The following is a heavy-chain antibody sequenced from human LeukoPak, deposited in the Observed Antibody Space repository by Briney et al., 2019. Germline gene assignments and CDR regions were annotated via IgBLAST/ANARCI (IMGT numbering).Heavy chain of an antibody. J-gene: IGHJ5*02. CDR1: GYTFTSYG. CDR2: ISAYNGNT. D-gene: IGHD2-15*01. CDR3: ARVRGDIVVVVAARGWFDP. V-gene: IGHV1-18*01. Sequence: ASVKVSCKASGYTFTSYGISWVRQAPGQGLEWMGWISAYNGNTNYAQKLQGRVTMTTDTSTSTAYMELRSLRSYDTAVYYCARVRGDIVVVVAARGWFDPWGQGTLVTVSS.